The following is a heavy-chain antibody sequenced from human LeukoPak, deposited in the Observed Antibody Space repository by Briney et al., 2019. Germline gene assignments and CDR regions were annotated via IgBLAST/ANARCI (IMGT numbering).Heavy chain of an antibody. J-gene: IGHJ4*02. CDR3: AKAKWVSNADAVW. V-gene: IGHV3-23*01. CDR2: SSVGGGVT. CDR1: GFSFRDYA. Sequence: GRSLRLSCAASGFSFRDYAMSWVRQAPARRPEWVSSSVGGGVTFSADSGTGRSTLSRDESTNTVFLQLNNLRVEDTAIYYCAKAKWVSNADAVWWGQGTQVTVSS. D-gene: IGHD1-26*01.